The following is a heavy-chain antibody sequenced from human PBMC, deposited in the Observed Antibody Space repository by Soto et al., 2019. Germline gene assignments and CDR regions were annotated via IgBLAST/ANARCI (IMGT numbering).Heavy chain of an antibody. Sequence: PSETLSLTCTVSDASISTATFYWIRQLPGEALEWIGYIYYSGSAYYNSSLRSRATLSLDTSKSEFSLTLTSLTAADTAAYCCARGEAGVAGRLDYWGQGTLVTVSS. V-gene: IGHV4-31*03. CDR1: DASISTATFY. J-gene: IGHJ4*02. CDR3: ARGEAGVAGRLDY. CDR2: IYYSGSA. D-gene: IGHD6-19*01.